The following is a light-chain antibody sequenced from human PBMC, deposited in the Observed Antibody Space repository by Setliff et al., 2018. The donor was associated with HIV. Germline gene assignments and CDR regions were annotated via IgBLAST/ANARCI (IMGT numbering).Light chain of an antibody. J-gene: IGLJ1*01. V-gene: IGLV2-14*03. CDR2: DVN. CDR3: TSYTGSNSFALYV. CDR1: SSDVGGYNY. Sequence: QSALAQPASVSGSPGQSITISCSGTSSDVGGYNYVSWYQQHPGKAPKLMISDVNNRPSGVSNRFSGSKSGNMASLTVSGLQAEDEADYYCTSYTGSNSFALYVFGSGTKGTVL.